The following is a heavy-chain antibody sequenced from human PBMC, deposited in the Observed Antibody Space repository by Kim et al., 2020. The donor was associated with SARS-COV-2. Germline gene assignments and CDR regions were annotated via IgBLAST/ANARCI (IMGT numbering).Heavy chain of an antibody. Sequence: SETLSLTCGVSGGSIDNHFWAWLRQTPGRGLEWIGYIFHGGTTYFTPSLRTRVTISIGTSRTQFSLTLRSVTAADTAVYYCARMPRIESIFGYFDLWGQG. J-gene: IGHJ4*01. V-gene: IGHV4-4*09. CDR3: ARMPRIESIFGYFDL. D-gene: IGHD3-3*02. CDR2: IFHGGTT. CDR1: GGSIDNHF.